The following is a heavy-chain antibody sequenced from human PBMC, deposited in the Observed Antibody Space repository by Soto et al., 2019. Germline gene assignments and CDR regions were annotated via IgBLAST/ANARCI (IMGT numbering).Heavy chain of an antibody. CDR2: LRFDVTRE. Sequence: QVQLVESGGGVVQPGRSLRLSCAASGFSFSNYGMHWVRQAPGKGLEWVAVLRFDVTRESYTDSVKGRFTISRDNSQNTLYLQMSSLRDEDTAVYYCVRDVTGVTPGAFDVWGQGTMVTVSS. J-gene: IGHJ3*01. CDR1: GFSFSNYG. CDR3: VRDVTGVTPGAFDV. D-gene: IGHD4-17*01. V-gene: IGHV3-33*01.